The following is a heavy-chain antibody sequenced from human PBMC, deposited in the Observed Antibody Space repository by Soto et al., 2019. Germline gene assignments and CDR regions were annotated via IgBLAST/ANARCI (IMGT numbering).Heavy chain of an antibody. Sequence: PSETLSLTCTVSGGSISSYYWSWIRQPPGKGLEWIGYIYYSGSTNYNPSLKSRVTISVDTSKNQFSLKLSSVTAADTAVYYCARVGPPGGYYGSSGLPPVDYWGQGTLVTVSS. CDR1: GGSISSYY. CDR2: IYYSGST. V-gene: IGHV4-59*01. CDR3: ARVGPPGGYYGSSGLPPVDY. J-gene: IGHJ4*02. D-gene: IGHD3-22*01.